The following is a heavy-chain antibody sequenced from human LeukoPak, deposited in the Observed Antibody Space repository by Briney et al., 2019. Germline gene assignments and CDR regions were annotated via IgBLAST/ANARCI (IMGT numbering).Heavy chain of an antibody. CDR2: ISAYNGNT. J-gene: IGHJ6*02. CDR3: ARGRVDNWNEEYYYYGMDV. D-gene: IGHD1-20*01. V-gene: IGHV1-18*01. CDR1: GYTFTSYG. Sequence: PGASVKVSCKASGYTFTSYGISWVRQAPGQGLEWMGWISAYNGNTNYAQKLQGRVTMTTDTSTSTAYMELRSLRSDDTAVYYCARGRVDNWNEEYYYYGMDVWGQGTTVTVSS.